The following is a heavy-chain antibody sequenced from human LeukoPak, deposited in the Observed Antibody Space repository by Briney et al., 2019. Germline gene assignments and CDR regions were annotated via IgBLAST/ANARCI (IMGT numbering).Heavy chain of an antibody. CDR1: GGSISSSRYY. V-gene: IGHV4-39*07. J-gene: IGHJ4*02. CDR2: IYYTGST. D-gene: IGHD3-10*01. CDR3: ARAVGGDGSGSL. Sequence: SETLSLTCTIPGGSISSSRYYWGWIRQPPGKGLEWIGSIYYTGSTNYNPSLKSRVTISVDTSKNQFSLKVTSVTAADTAVYYCARAVGGDGSGSLWGPGTLVTVSS.